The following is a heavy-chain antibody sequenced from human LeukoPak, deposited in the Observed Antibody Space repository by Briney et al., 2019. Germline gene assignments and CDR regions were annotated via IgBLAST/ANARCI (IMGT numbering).Heavy chain of an antibody. Sequence: PSETLSLTCTVSGGSISSYYWSWIRQPAGKGLEWIGRIYTSGSTNYNPSLKSRVTISVDTSKNQFSLKLSSVTAADTAVYYCARAGYYDFWSGYSHSPFDYWGQGTLVTVSS. CDR2: IYTSGST. CDR1: GGSISSYY. D-gene: IGHD3-3*01. J-gene: IGHJ4*02. CDR3: ARAGYYDFWSGYSHSPFDY. V-gene: IGHV4-4*07.